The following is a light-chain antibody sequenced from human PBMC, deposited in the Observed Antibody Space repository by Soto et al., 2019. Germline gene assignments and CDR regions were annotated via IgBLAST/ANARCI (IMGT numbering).Light chain of an antibody. CDR3: CSYGGSFPYV. V-gene: IGLV2-23*01. J-gene: IGLJ1*01. Sequence: QSVLTQPASVSGSPGQSITISCTGTSSDIVSYNLVSWYQHHPGKAPKLMIYEDSKRPSGVSNRFSGSKSASTASLTISGLQNEDEADFYCCSYGGSFPYVFGTGTKVTVL. CDR2: EDS. CDR1: SSDIVSYNL.